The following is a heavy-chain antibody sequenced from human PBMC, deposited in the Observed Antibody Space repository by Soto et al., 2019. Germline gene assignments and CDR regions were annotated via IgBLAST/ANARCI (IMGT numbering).Heavy chain of an antibody. D-gene: IGHD3-10*01. V-gene: IGHV3-11*01. CDR3: ARAPYYGSGTYYYYALDV. Sequence: QVQLVESGGGLVKPGGSLRLSCEASGITFSDHYMTWIRQAPGKGLEWISYISGTAGTIYYADSVKGRFTISRDNAKNSLFLQLTSLTAEDTAVYYCARAPYYGSGTYYYYALDVWGHGTTVTVSS. CDR1: GITFSDHY. J-gene: IGHJ6*02. CDR2: ISGTAGTI.